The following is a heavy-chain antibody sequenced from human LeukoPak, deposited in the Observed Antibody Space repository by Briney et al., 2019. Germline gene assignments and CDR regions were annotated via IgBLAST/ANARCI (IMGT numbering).Heavy chain of an antibody. CDR3: AKDRLRSTAMVTGYYYYYYMDV. Sequence: PGGSLRLSCAASGFTSSSYAMSCVRHDPGKGLECGSAFSGSGGSTYYADSVKGLFTISRDNSQTTVYLQMTSLSAEDTAVYYCAKDRLRSTAMVTGYYYYYYMDVWGKGTTVTVSS. D-gene: IGHD5-18*01. CDR1: GFTSSSYA. CDR2: FSGSGGST. V-gene: IGHV3-23*01. J-gene: IGHJ6*03.